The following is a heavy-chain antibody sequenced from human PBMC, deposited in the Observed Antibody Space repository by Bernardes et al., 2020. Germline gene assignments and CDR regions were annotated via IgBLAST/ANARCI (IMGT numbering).Heavy chain of an antibody. V-gene: IGHV4-31*03. J-gene: IGHJ4*02. Sequence: SEPLYLTCTVSGGSIRSFGYYWRWSLQHPGKGLEWIGYIYYSGSTYYNPSLKSRVTISVDTSKNQFSLKLSSVTAADTAVYYCARDNSGSYYGYFDYWGQGTLVTVSS. CDR2: IYYSGST. CDR1: GGSIRSFGYY. CDR3: ARDNSGSYYGYFDY. D-gene: IGHD1-26*01.